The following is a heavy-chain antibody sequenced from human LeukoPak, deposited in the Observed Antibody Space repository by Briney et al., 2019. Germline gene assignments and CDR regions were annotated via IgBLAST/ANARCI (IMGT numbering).Heavy chain of an antibody. CDR3: AGSLGYCTSNVCYLKY. D-gene: IGHD2-8*01. CDR1: GNTFTSYA. Sequence: GASVEVSCKASGNTFTSYAITWVRQAPGQGLEWMGWISAYNGNTNYAQKLQGRVTMTTDTSTSTAYMELRSLRSDDTAVYYCAGSLGYCTSNVCYLKYWGQGTLVTVSS. V-gene: IGHV1-18*01. J-gene: IGHJ4*02. CDR2: ISAYNGNT.